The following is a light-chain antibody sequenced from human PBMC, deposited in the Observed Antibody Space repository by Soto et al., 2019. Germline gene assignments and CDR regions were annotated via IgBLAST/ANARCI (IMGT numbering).Light chain of an antibody. CDR2: DVT. V-gene: IGLV2-14*01. J-gene: IGLJ1*01. Sequence: QSVLTQPASVSGSPGQSITISCTGTSSDVGAYTFASWYPQHPGKAPKLIIYDVTNRPSGVSNRFSGSKSGNTASLTISGLQAEDEADYYCSSYSSSSTLCVFGTGTKVTVL. CDR1: SSDVGAYTF. CDR3: SSYSSSSTLCV.